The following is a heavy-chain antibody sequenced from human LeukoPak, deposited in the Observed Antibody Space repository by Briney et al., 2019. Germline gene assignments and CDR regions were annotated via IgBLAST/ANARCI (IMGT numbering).Heavy chain of an antibody. CDR3: AREPTYSSSWYTTCDY. D-gene: IGHD6-13*01. Sequence: GGSLRLSCATFGFTFSDYNMNWVRQVPGKGLESVSYISRSGNIIYYAASVKGRFTISRDNAKNSLYLQMNSLRVEDTAVYYCAREPTYSSSWYTTCDYWGQGTLVTVSS. CDR1: GFTFSDYN. V-gene: IGHV3-48*01. CDR2: ISRSGNII. J-gene: IGHJ4*02.